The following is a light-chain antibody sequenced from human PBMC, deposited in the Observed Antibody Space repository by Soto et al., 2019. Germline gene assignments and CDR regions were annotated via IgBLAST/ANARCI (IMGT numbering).Light chain of an antibody. CDR2: DAS. J-gene: IGKJ1*01. V-gene: IGKV3-20*01. Sequence: EIVLTQSPGTLSLSPGERATVSCRASQSVSSSYLAWYQQKPGQAPRLLIYDASNRATGIPDRFSGSGSGTDFTLTISSLQSEDFAVYYCQQYNNWPPWTFGQGTKVDIK. CDR3: QQYNNWPPWT. CDR1: QSVSSSY.